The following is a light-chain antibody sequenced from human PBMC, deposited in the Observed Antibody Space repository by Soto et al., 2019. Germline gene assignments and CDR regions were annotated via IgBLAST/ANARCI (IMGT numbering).Light chain of an antibody. Sequence: DIQMTQSPSTLSASVGDRVTITCRASQSTSSWLAWYQWKPGKAPKVLIYDASTLGSGVPSRFSGSGSRTDFTLTISALQPEDSATYYCQQFHAYPITFGQGTRLEIK. CDR2: DAS. CDR3: QQFHAYPIT. V-gene: IGKV1-5*01. CDR1: QSTSSW. J-gene: IGKJ5*01.